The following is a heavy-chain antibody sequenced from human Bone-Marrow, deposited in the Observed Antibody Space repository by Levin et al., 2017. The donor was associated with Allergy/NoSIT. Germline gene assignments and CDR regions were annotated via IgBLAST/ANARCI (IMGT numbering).Heavy chain of an antibody. D-gene: IGHD6-25*01. CDR3: ARGSGLSPRSALDI. J-gene: IGHJ3*02. Sequence: ASVKVSCKASGYTFTRNYIHWVRQAPGQGLEWMGMINPIGEITTYAQDFQGRVSMTRDASRNTVYKELSSLRSEDTAIFYCARGSGLSPRSALDIWGQGTMVAVSS. CDR1: GYTFTRNY. CDR2: INPIGEIT. V-gene: IGHV1-46*01.